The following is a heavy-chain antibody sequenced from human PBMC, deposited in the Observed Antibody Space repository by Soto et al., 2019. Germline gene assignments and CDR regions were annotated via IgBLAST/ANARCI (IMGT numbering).Heavy chain of an antibody. CDR1: RGTFTSTA. D-gene: IGHD6-13*01. Sequence: QVLLVQSSAEVKKPGSSVKVSCKASRGTFTSTAFSWVRQAPGQGLEWMGGIIPVFGTPNYAQKFQARLTVTADASTTTVHMELSSLRSDDTAVYYCASSAGLDHLLNYYGLNVWGQGTTVTVSS. CDR2: IIPVFGTP. J-gene: IGHJ6*02. V-gene: IGHV1-69*01. CDR3: ASSAGLDHLLNYYGLNV.